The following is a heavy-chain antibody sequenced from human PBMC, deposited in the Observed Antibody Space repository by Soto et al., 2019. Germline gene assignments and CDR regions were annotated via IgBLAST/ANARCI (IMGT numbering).Heavy chain of an antibody. CDR1: GGSVSSGSYY. CDR3: ARDSLAARPYYYYGMDV. Sequence: SETLSLTCTVSGGSVSSGSYYWSWIRQPPGKGLEWIGYIYYSGSTNYNPSLKSRVTISVDTSKNQFSLKLSSVTAADTAVYYCARDSLAARPYYYYGMDVWGQGTTVTVSS. J-gene: IGHJ6*02. D-gene: IGHD6-6*01. CDR2: IYYSGST. V-gene: IGHV4-61*01.